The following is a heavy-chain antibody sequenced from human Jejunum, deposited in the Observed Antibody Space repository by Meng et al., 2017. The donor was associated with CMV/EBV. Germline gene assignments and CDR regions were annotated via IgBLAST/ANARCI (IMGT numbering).Heavy chain of an antibody. D-gene: IGHD4/OR15-4a*01. CDR3: ARLTDF. V-gene: IGHV3-48*04. CDR1: EFTFSAYG. CDR2: ISSGSTII. J-gene: IGHJ4*02. Sequence: SLKISCAASEFTFSAYGMNWVRQAPGKGLEWVSYISSGSTIIGYADSVKGRFTISRDNARDSLYLQMNNVRADDTAVYYCARLTDFWGQGTLVTVSS.